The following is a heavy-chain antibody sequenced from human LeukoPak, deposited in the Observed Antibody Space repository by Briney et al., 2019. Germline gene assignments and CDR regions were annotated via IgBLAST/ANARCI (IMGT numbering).Heavy chain of an antibody. CDR1: GYTFTGYY. V-gene: IGHV1-2*02. CDR3: ARDQIWFGEPGWFDP. Sequence: GASVKVSCKASGYTFTGYYMHWVRQAPGQGLEWMGWINPNSGGTNYAQKFQGRVTMTRDTSISTAYMELSRLRSDDTAVYYCARDQIWFGEPGWFDPWGQGTLVTVSS. CDR2: INPNSGGT. D-gene: IGHD3-10*01. J-gene: IGHJ5*02.